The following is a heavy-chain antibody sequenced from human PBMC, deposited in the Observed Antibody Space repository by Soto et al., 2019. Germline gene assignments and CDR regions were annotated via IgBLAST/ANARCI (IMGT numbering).Heavy chain of an antibody. V-gene: IGHV3-30-3*01. CDR2: ISYDGSKK. D-gene: IGHD3-3*01. J-gene: IGHJ4*02. Sequence: QVQLVESGGGVVQPGRSLRLSCAASGFTFSSYAMHWVRQAPGKGLEWVAVISYDGSKKYYADSVKGRFTVSRDNSKNTLYLQMNSLRAEDTAVYYCARDALTIFGVVGPGYFDYWGQGTLVTVSS. CDR1: GFTFSSYA. CDR3: ARDALTIFGVVGPGYFDY.